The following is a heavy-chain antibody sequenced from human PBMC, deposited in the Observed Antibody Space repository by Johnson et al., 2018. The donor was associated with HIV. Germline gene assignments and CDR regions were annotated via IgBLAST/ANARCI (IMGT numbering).Heavy chain of an antibody. V-gene: IGHV3-7*01. CDR2: IKQDESEK. D-gene: IGHD3-10*01. CDR1: GFTVSSNY. J-gene: IGHJ3*02. Sequence: VQLVESGGGLIQPGGSLRLSCAASGFTVSSNYMSWVRQAPGKGLEWVANIKQDESEKSYVDSVKGRLTISRDNAKNSLYLQMNSLRAEDMAVYYCARVSLYGSGRLDIWGQGTMVTVSS. CDR3: ARVSLYGSGRLDI.